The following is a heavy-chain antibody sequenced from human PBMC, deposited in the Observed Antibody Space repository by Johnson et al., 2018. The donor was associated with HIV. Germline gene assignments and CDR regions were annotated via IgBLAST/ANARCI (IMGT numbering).Heavy chain of an antibody. D-gene: IGHD5-24*01. CDR3: ARDQWMAGDAFDI. Sequence: EVQLVESGGGLVQPGGSLRLSCAASGFTFSSYCMSWVRQAPGKGLEWVANIKLDGIEKYYVDSVRGRFTISRDNAKNSLYLQMNSLRAEDTAVYHCARDQWMAGDAFDIWGQGTVVTVSS. CDR1: GFTFSSYC. V-gene: IGHV3-7*01. J-gene: IGHJ3*02. CDR2: IKLDGIEK.